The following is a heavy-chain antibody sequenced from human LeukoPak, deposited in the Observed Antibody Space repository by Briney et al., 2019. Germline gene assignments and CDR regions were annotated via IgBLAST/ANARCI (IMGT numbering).Heavy chain of an antibody. D-gene: IGHD6-19*01. Sequence: ASVKVSCKASGYTFTVYYMHWVRQAPGQGLEWMGWINPNSGGTNYAQKFQGRVTMTRDTSISTAYMELSRLRSDDTAVYYCARTGYTSGWYVGSFDYWGQGTLVTVSS. CDR1: GYTFTVYY. CDR2: INPNSGGT. CDR3: ARTGYTSGWYVGSFDY. J-gene: IGHJ4*02. V-gene: IGHV1-2*02.